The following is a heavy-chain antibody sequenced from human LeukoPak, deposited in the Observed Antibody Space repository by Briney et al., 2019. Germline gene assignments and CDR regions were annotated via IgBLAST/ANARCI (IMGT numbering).Heavy chain of an antibody. CDR3: ARGDCSSTSCPNWFDP. J-gene: IGHJ5*02. Sequence: GESLKISCRGSGYSFTNYWIGWVRQMPGKGLEWMGVIYPGDSDTRYSPSFQGQVTISADKSISTAYLQWSSLKASDTAMYYCARGDCSSTSCPNWFDPWGQGTLVTVSS. V-gene: IGHV5-51*01. CDR2: IYPGDSDT. D-gene: IGHD2-2*01. CDR1: GYSFTNYW.